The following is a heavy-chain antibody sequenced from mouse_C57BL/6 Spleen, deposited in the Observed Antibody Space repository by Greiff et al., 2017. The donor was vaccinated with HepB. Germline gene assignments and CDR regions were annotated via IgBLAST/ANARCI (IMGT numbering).Heavy chain of an antibody. CDR2: IDPSDSYT. Sequence: QVQLQQPGAELVRPGTSVKLSCKASGYTFTSYWMHWVKQRPGQGLEWIGVIDPSDSYTNYNQKFKGKATLTVDTSSSTAYMQLSSLTSEDSAVYYCPRDVLGRGFAFSGQVTLSSVSP. D-gene: IGHD3-1*01. J-gene: IGHJ3*01. CDR3: PRDVLGRGFAF. CDR1: GYTFTSYW. V-gene: IGHV1-59*01.